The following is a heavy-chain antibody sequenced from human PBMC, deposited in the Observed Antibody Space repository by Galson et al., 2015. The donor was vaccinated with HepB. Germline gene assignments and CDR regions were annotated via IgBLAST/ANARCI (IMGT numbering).Heavy chain of an antibody. Sequence: SLRLSCAASGFTVSSNYMSWVRQAPGKGLEWVSVIYSGGSTYYADSVKGRFTISRDNSKNTLYLQMNSLRAEDTAVYYRARESGGSGSFIDYWGQGTLVTVSS. CDR2: IYSGGST. J-gene: IGHJ4*02. V-gene: IGHV3-53*01. CDR3: ARESGGSGSFIDY. D-gene: IGHD3-10*01. CDR1: GFTVSSNY.